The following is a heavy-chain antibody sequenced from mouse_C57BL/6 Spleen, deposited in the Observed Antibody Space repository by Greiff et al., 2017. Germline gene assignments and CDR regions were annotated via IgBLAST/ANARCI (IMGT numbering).Heavy chain of an antibody. CDR1: GFTFSSYA. J-gene: IGHJ4*01. Sequence: EVQGVESGGGLVKPGGSLKLSCAASGFTFSSYAMSWVRQTPEKRLEWVATISDGGSYTYYPDNVKGRFTISRDNAKNNLYLQMSHLKSEDTAMYYCASIPGYYYAMDDWGQGTSVTVSS. CDR3: ASIPGYYYAMDD. D-gene: IGHD5-1-1*01. V-gene: IGHV5-4*01. CDR2: ISDGGSYT.